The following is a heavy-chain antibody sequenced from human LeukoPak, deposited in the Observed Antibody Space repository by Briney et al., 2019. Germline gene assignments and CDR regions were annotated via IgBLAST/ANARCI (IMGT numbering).Heavy chain of an antibody. Sequence: PGGSLRLSCAASGFTFSDYYMSWIRQAPGKGLEWVSYIGSSSSYTNYADSVKGRFTISRDNAKNSLYLQMNSLRAEDTAVYYCARARTNMVPAAAYFDLWGRGTLVTVSS. CDR3: ARARTNMVPAAAYFDL. CDR1: GFTFSDYY. D-gene: IGHD2-2*01. V-gene: IGHV3-11*05. J-gene: IGHJ2*01. CDR2: IGSSSSYT.